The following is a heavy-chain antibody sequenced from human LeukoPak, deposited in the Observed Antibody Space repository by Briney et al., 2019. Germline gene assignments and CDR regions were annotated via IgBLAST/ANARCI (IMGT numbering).Heavy chain of an antibody. V-gene: IGHV3-23*01. CDR2: ISGSGGST. CDR3: AKVRAVAGYHFDY. Sequence: GGSLRLSCAASGLTFSSYAMSWVRQAPGKGLEWVSAISGSGGSTYYADSVKGRFTISRDNSKNTLYLQMNSLRAEDTAVYYCAKVRAVAGYHFDYWGQGTLVTVSS. CDR1: GLTFSSYA. J-gene: IGHJ4*02. D-gene: IGHD6-19*01.